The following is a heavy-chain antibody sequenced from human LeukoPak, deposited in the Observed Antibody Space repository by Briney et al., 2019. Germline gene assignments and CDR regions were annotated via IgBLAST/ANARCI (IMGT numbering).Heavy chain of an antibody. Sequence: GGSLRLSCAASGFTFSSYEMNWVRQAPGKGLEWVSYISSSGSTIYYADSVKGRFTISRDNAKNSLYLQMNSLRAEDTAVYYCARDHSGCDLAYWGQGTLVTVSS. V-gene: IGHV3-48*03. CDR3: ARDHSGCDLAY. D-gene: IGHD5-12*01. CDR2: ISSSGSTI. CDR1: GFTFSSYE. J-gene: IGHJ4*02.